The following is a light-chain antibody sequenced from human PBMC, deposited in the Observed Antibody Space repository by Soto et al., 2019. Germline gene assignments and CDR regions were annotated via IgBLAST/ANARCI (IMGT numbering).Light chain of an antibody. Sequence: EIVLTQSPATLSLSPGERATLSCRASQSVNSYLAWYQQKPGQAPRLLIYDASNRATGIPARFSGSGSGTDFNLTISSLEPEDFAVYYCQQGSNWPPTFGGGTKVEIK. CDR2: DAS. J-gene: IGKJ4*01. V-gene: IGKV3-11*01. CDR1: QSVNSY. CDR3: QQGSNWPPT.